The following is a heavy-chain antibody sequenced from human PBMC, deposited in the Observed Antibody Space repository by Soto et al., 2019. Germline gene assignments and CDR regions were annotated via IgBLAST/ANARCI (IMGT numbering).Heavy chain of an antibody. CDR3: AKKVNSGPGSQYFDY. CDR1: GFTFSSFS. J-gene: IGHJ4*02. D-gene: IGHD3-10*01. CDR2: FRTGGDGGTT. Sequence: LRLSCAASGFTFSSFSMSWVRQAPGKGLEWVSGFRTGGDGGTTYYADSVKGRFTISRDNSKNTLFLQMNSLRAEDTAIYYCAKKVNSGPGSQYFDYWGQGTLVTVSS. V-gene: IGHV3-23*01.